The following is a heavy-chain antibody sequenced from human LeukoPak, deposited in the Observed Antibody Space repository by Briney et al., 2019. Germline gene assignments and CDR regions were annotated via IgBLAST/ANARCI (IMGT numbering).Heavy chain of an antibody. CDR2: IRYDGSNK. CDR1: GFTFSSYG. CDR3: AKGGGIVGATKHYYYMDV. D-gene: IGHD1-26*01. Sequence: GGSLRLSCAASGFTFSSYGIHWVRQAPGKGLEWVAFIRYDGSNKYYADSVKGRFTISRDNSKNTLYLQMNSLRAEDTAVYYCAKGGGIVGATKHYYYMDVWGKGTTVIISS. V-gene: IGHV3-30*02. J-gene: IGHJ6*03.